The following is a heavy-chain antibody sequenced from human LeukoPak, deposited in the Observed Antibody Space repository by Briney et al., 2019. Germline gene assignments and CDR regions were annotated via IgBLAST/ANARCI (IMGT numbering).Heavy chain of an antibody. Sequence: SVKVSCKASGGTFSSYAISWVRQAPGQGLEWMGGIIPIFGTANYAQKFQGRVTITADESTSTAYMELSSLRSEDTAVYYCATNIVVVVPAGVPNYYYYMGVWGKGTTVTVSS. CDR1: GGTFSSYA. J-gene: IGHJ6*03. V-gene: IGHV1-69*13. CDR2: IIPIFGTA. D-gene: IGHD2-2*01. CDR3: ATNIVVVVPAGVPNYYYYMGV.